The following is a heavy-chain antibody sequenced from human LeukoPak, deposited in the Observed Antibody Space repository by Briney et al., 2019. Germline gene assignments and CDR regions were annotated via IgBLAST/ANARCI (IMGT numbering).Heavy chain of an antibody. CDR3: ARDRRGSGSSFDY. D-gene: IGHD3-10*01. CDR1: GFTFSSYA. Sequence: GRSLRLSCAASGFTFSSYAMHWVRQAPGKGLEWVAVISYDGSNKYYADSVKGRFTISRDNSKSTLYLQMNSLRAEDTAVYYCARDRRGSGSSFDYWGQGTLVTVSS. V-gene: IGHV3-30*04. J-gene: IGHJ4*02. CDR2: ISYDGSNK.